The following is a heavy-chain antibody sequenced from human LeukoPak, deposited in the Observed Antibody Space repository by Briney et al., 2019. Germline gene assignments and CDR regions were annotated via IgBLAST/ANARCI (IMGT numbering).Heavy chain of an antibody. CDR2: IYTTGNT. V-gene: IGHV4-4*07. CDR3: ARGIGTINFDY. J-gene: IGHJ4*02. CDR1: GGSMSSYY. D-gene: IGHD1-7*01. Sequence: SETLSLTCSVSGGSMSSYYWSWLRQLAGKGLEWIGRIYTTGNTNYNPSLKSRVTISVDTSKNQFSLKLDSVTAADTAVYYCARGIGTINFDYWGQGVLVTVSS.